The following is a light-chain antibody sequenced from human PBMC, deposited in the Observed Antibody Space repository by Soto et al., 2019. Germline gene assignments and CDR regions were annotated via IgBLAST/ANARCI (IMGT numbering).Light chain of an antibody. V-gene: IGKV3-15*01. J-gene: IGKJ1*01. Sequence: EIVMTQSPATLSVSPEERATLSCRANQSVNSNLAWYQQRPGQAPRLLISGASTRATGVPARFSGSGSETEFTLTIISLQSEDFAVYYWQQYNNWWTFGQGTKVEIK. CDR3: QQYNNWWT. CDR2: GAS. CDR1: QSVNSN.